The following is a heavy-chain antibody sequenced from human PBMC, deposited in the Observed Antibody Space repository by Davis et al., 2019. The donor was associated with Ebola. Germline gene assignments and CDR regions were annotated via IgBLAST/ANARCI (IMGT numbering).Heavy chain of an antibody. D-gene: IGHD3-10*01. V-gene: IGHV5-51*01. Sequence: SPSFQGQVTISADKSISTAYLQWSSLKASDTAMYYCARIGDYYYYYGMDVWGQGTTVTVSS. J-gene: IGHJ6*02. CDR3: ARIGDYYYYYGMDV.